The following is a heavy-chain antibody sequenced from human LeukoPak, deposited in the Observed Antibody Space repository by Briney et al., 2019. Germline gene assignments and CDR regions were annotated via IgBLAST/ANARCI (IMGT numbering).Heavy chain of an antibody. CDR3: TRGFGSIVVVTAIVD. CDR2: IKPDGSEK. CDR1: GFTFSNYW. V-gene: IGHV3-7*01. J-gene: IGHJ4*02. D-gene: IGHD2-21*02. Sequence: PGGSLRLSCAASGFTFSNYWMSWARQAPGKGLEWVANIKPDGSEKYYVDSVKGRFTISRDNAKNSLYLQMNSLRAEDTAIYYCTRGFGSIVVVTAIVDWGQGTLVTVSS.